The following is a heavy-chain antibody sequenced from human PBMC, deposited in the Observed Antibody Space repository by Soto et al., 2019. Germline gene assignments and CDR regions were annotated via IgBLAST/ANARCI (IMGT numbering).Heavy chain of an antibody. CDR2: THHSEGT. CDR3: ARGTPKPRYGSDWSRFDS. D-gene: IGHD6-19*01. CDR1: GGSFSGYY. V-gene: IGHV4-34*01. Sequence: PSETLSLTCAVYGGSFSGYYWSWIRQPPGKGLEWIGETHHSEGTNYNPSLKSRLTISVDTSKNQFSLELRSLTAANTAVYYCARGTPKPRYGSDWSRFDSWGQGTLVTVSS. J-gene: IGHJ4*02.